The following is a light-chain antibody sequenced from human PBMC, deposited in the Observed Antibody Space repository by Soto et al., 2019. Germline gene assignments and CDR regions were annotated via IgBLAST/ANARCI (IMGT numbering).Light chain of an antibody. Sequence: EIVLTQSPGTLSLSPGERATLSCRASQSVSSSYLAWYQQKPGQAPRLLIYGASSRATGIPDRFSGSGSGTDFPLPISRLGPEDVAVYYCQQYGSSRWTFGQGTKVEIK. V-gene: IGKV3-20*01. CDR3: QQYGSSRWT. J-gene: IGKJ1*01. CDR2: GAS. CDR1: QSVSSSY.